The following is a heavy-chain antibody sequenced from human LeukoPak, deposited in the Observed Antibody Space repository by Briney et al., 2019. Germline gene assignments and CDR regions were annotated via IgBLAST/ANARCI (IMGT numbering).Heavy chain of an antibody. Sequence: GASVKVSCKASGGTFSSYAISWVRQAPGQGLEWMGWINPNSGGTNYAQKFQGRVTMTRDTSISTAYMELSRLRSDDTAVYYCALPFYCSGGSCLLVYFDYWGQGTLVTVSS. CDR3: ALPFYCSGGSCLLVYFDY. CDR1: GGTFSSYA. D-gene: IGHD2-15*01. J-gene: IGHJ4*02. V-gene: IGHV1-2*02. CDR2: INPNSGGT.